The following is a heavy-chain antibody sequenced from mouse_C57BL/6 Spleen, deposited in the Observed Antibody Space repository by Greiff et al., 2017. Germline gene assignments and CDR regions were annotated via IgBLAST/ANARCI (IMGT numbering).Heavy chain of an antibody. CDR1: GYTFTSYW. D-gene: IGHD1-1*01. V-gene: IGHV1-50*01. CDR2: IDPSDSYT. J-gene: IGHJ2*01. Sequence: VQLQQPGAELVKPGASVKLSCKASGYTFTSYWMQWVKQRPGQGLEWIGEIDPSDSYTNYNQKFKGKATLTVDTSSSTAYMQLSSLTSEDSAVYYCARRHYYGSSSFDYWGQGTTLTVSS. CDR3: ARRHYYGSSSFDY.